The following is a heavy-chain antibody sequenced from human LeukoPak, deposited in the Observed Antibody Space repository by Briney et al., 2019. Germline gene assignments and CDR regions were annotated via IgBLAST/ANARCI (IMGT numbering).Heavy chain of an antibody. V-gene: IGHV1-18*04. J-gene: IGHJ4*02. CDR2: ISAYNGNT. Sequence: ASVKVSCKASGYTFTSYGISWVRQAPGEGLEWMGWISAYNGNTNYAQKLQGRVTMTTDTSTSTAYMELRSLRSDDTAVYYCARGGYDILTGYPFDYWGQGTLVTVSS. CDR3: ARGGYDILTGYPFDY. D-gene: IGHD3-9*01. CDR1: GYTFTSYG.